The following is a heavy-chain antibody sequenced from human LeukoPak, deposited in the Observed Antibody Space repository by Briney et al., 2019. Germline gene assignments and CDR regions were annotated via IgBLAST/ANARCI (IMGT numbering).Heavy chain of an antibody. CDR3: ATNLRYSSSSGY. D-gene: IGHD6-6*01. Sequence: GGSLRLSCAASGFTVSSNYMSWVRQAPGKGLEWVSLIDSGGSTYYADSVKGRFTISRDNSKNTLYLQMNSLRAEDTAVYYCATNLRYSSSSGYWGQGTLVTVSS. CDR1: GFTVSSNY. CDR2: IDSGGST. V-gene: IGHV3-53*01. J-gene: IGHJ4*02.